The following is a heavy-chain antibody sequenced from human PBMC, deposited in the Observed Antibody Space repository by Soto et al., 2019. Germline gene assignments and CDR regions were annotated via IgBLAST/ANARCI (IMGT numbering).Heavy chain of an antibody. CDR2: ITTYNGNA. CDR3: ARARMFSGAHHDY. CDR1: GYTFTNFG. J-gene: IGHJ4*02. Sequence: QVHLVQSGAVVENPGASVKVSCKASGYTFTNFGINWVRLAPGQGLEWMGWITTYNGNANYPQKHQDRLTITTDTSTNTAYMELRSLRSDDTAVYFWARARMFSGAHHDYWGQGTRFTVSS. V-gene: IGHV1-18*04. D-gene: IGHD1-26*01.